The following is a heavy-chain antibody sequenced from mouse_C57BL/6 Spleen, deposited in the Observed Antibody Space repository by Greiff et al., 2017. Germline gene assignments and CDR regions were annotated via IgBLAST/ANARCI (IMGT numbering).Heavy chain of an antibody. CDR1: GYTFTSYT. Sequence: QVQLQQSGAELARPGASVKMSCKASGYTFTSYTMHWVKQRPGQGLEWIGYINPSSGYTKYNQKFKDKATLTADKSSSTAYMQLSSLTSEDSAVYYCARGDYDALDYWGQGTTLTVSS. J-gene: IGHJ2*01. D-gene: IGHD2-4*01. CDR2: INPSSGYT. CDR3: ARGDYDALDY. V-gene: IGHV1-4*01.